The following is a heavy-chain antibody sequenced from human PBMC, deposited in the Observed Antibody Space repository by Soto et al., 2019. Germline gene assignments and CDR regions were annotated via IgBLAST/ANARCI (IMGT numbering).Heavy chain of an antibody. CDR2: IKSKTDGGTT. CDR3: TKEFVRASTPVY. J-gene: IGHJ4*02. V-gene: IGHV3-15*01. Sequence: GGYLRLSCAASGFTFSNAWMSWVRQAPGKGLEWVGRIKSKTDGGTTDYAAPVKGRFTISRDDSKNTLYLQMNSLKTEDTAVYYCTKEFVRASTPVYWGPATLVSVSS. CDR1: GFTFSNAW. D-gene: IGHD1-26*01.